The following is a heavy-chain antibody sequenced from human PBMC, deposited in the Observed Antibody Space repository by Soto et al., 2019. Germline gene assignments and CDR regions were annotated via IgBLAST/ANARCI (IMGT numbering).Heavy chain of an antibody. J-gene: IGHJ6*03. Sequence: ASVKVSCKASGYTFTSYGISWVRQATGQGLEWMGWISAYNGNTNYAQNLQGRLTMTTDRSTSTAYMELRSLRSDDTAVYYCARGKDYFYYYMDVWGKGTTVTVSS. CDR2: ISAYNGNT. CDR1: GYTFTSYG. CDR3: ARGKDYFYYYMDV. V-gene: IGHV1-18*01.